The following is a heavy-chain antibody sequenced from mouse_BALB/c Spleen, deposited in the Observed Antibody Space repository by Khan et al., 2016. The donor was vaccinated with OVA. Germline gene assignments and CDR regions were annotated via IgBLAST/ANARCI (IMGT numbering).Heavy chain of an antibody. V-gene: IGHV8-12*01. J-gene: IGHJ2*01. CDR3: VRRAYFNGSVYFDY. CDR2: IYWDDEK. D-gene: IGHD1-1*01. CDR1: GFSLSTSGMG. Sequence: QVTLKECGPGILQPSQTLSLTCSFSGFSLSTSGMGVSWIRQPSGKGLEWLAHIYWDDEKRYNPSLKSRLTISKDTSRNQVFLKITSVDTADTATYYCVRRAYFNGSVYFDYWGQGTTLTVSS.